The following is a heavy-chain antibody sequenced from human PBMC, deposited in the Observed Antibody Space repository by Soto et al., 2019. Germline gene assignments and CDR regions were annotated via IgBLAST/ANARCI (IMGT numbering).Heavy chain of an antibody. J-gene: IGHJ4*02. CDR1: GGSISSGDYY. D-gene: IGHD5-18*01. V-gene: IGHV4-30-4*01. CDR3: AINSYGYIVYDY. Sequence: QVQLQESGPGLVKPSQTLSLTCTVSGGSISSGDYYWSWIRQPPGKGLEWLGYIYYSGSTYYNPSLXSXXTISVDTSKTRFSPKLSSVTAAATPVYYCAINSYGYIVYDYWGQGNRVTVSS. CDR2: IYYSGST.